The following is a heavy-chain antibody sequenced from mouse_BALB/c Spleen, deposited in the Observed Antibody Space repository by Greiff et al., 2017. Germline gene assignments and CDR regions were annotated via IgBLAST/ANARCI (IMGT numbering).Heavy chain of an antibody. Sequence: EVKVVESGGGLVKPGGSLKLSCAASGFTFSDYYMYWVRQTPEKRLEWVATISDGGSYTYYPDSVKGRFTISRDNAKNNLYLQMSSLKSEDTAMYYCARDRGYGSSYWYFDVWGAGTTVTVSS. CDR3: ARDRGYGSSYWYFDV. D-gene: IGHD1-1*01. J-gene: IGHJ1*01. CDR1: GFTFSDYY. V-gene: IGHV5-4*02. CDR2: ISDGGSYT.